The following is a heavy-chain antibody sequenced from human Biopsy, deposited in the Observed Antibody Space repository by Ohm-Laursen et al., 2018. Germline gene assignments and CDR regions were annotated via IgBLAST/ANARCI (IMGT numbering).Heavy chain of an antibody. D-gene: IGHD1-26*01. Sequence: SDTLSLTCSVSGGSMTGHEWSWIRPAPGKGLEWIGYIYYSGGTKYNPSLASRVTFSVDMSKSQFSLKLYSVTAADTAVYYCARVEAGTYDALDIWGQGTLVAVSA. CDR1: GGSMTGHE. CDR2: IYYSGGT. CDR3: ARVEAGTYDALDI. J-gene: IGHJ3*02. V-gene: IGHV4-59*11.